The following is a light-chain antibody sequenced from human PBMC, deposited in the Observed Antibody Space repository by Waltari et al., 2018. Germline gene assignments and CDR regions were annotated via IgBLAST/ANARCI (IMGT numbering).Light chain of an antibody. CDR2: DAS. Sequence: DIQMTQYPSSLSASVGDRVTITGQASRDINNYLNWYQQKPGKAPKLLIYDASTLETGVPSRFSGSGSGTDFVFTISRLQPEDIATYYCQHYDGVPPWTFGQGTRVDFK. CDR1: RDINNY. J-gene: IGKJ1*01. CDR3: QHYDGVPPWT. V-gene: IGKV1-33*01.